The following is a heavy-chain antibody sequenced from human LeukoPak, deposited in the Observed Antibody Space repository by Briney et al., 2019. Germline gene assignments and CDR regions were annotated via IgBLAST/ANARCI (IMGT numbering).Heavy chain of an antibody. Sequence: PSETLSLTCTVSGGSISSYYWSWIRQPPGKGLEWIGYIYYSGSTNYNPSLKSRVTISVDTSKNQFSLKLSAVTAADTAVYYFARVPLFSPIVVVQAANGYFDLGGRAPLVTVSS. CDR3: ARVPLFSPIVVVQAANGYFDL. V-gene: IGHV4-59*01. CDR1: GGSISSYY. J-gene: IGHJ2*01. D-gene: IGHD2-2*01. CDR2: IYYSGST.